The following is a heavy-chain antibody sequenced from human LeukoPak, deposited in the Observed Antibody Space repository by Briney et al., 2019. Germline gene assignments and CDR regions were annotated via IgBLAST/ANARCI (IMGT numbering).Heavy chain of an antibody. CDR2: VSYDGSSK. CDR1: GFTFSSYG. D-gene: IGHD3-10*01. J-gene: IGHJ4*02. V-gene: IGHV3-30*03. CDR3: ARGPYYGSGYADY. Sequence: GGSLRLSCVASGFTFSSYGMHWVRQAPGKGLEWVAVVSYDGSSKYYADSVEGRFTISRDNSENTLFLQMNSLRTEDTAVYSCARGPYYGSGYADYWGQGALVIVSS.